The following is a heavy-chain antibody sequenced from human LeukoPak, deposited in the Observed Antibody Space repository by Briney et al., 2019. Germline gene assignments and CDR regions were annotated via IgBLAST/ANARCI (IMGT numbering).Heavy chain of an antibody. J-gene: IGHJ4*02. Sequence: PGGSLRLSCAASGFTFSNYWMHWVRQAPGKGLVWVSRINSDGINTSYADSVKGRFTISRDNAKNTLNLQMNSLRAEDTAVYYCARDPGSGYEEHFDYWGQGTLVTVSS. CDR2: INSDGINT. CDR3: ARDPGSGYEEHFDY. D-gene: IGHD5-12*01. CDR1: GFTFSNYW. V-gene: IGHV3-74*01.